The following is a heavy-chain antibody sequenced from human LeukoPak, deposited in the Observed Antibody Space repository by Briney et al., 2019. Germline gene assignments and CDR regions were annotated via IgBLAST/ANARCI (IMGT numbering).Heavy chain of an antibody. CDR2: ISSSSSYI. V-gene: IGHV3-21*01. CDR1: GFTFSNYN. Sequence: GGSLRLSCAVSGFTFSNYNMNWVRQAPGKGLEWVSSISSSSSYIYYADSAKGRFTISRDNAKNSLYLQMNSLRAEDTAMYYCARDNNGDYWGQGTLVTVSS. J-gene: IGHJ4*02. D-gene: IGHD1/OR15-1a*01. CDR3: ARDNNGDY.